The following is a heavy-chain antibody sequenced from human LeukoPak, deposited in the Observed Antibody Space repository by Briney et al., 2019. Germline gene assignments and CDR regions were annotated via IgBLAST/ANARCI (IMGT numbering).Heavy chain of an antibody. CDR3: ASPIRGYSYGHYYYYMDD. D-gene: IGHD5-18*01. CDR1: GGSISSSSYY. CDR2: IYYSGST. J-gene: IGHJ6*03. V-gene: IGHV4-39*07. Sequence: SETLSLTCTVSGGSISSSSYYWGCIRQPPGKGLEWIGSIYYSGSTYYNPSLKSRVTISVDTSKNQFSLKLSSVTAADTAVYYRASPIRGYSYGHYYYYMDDWGKGTTVTVSS.